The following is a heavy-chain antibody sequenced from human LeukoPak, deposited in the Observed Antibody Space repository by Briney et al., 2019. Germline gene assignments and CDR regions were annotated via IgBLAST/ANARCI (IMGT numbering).Heavy chain of an antibody. D-gene: IGHD6-6*01. CDR3: ARYGGIAARSYYYYYMDV. CDR2: IYYSGST. V-gene: IGHV4-59*01. J-gene: IGHJ6*03. CDR1: GGSISSYY. Sequence: SETLSLTCTVSGGSISSYYWSWIRQPPGKGLEWIGYIYYSGSTNYNPSLKSRVTISVDTSKNQFSLKLSSVTAADTAVYYCARYGGIAARSYYYYYMDVWGKGTTVTVSS.